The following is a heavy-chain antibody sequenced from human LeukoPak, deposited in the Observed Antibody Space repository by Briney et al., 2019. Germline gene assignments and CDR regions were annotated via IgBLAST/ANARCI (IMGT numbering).Heavy chain of an antibody. CDR3: ARDLYVWGSYRFSDY. J-gene: IGHJ4*02. CDR2: IGAYNGST. Sequence: GASVKVSCKASGYTFSSYGINWVRQAPGQGLEWMGWIGAYNGSTNYAQKLQGRVTMTTDTSTSTAYMELRSLRSDDTAVYYCARDLYVWGSYRFSDYWGQGTLVTVSS. D-gene: IGHD3-16*02. V-gene: IGHV1-18*01. CDR1: GYTFSSYG.